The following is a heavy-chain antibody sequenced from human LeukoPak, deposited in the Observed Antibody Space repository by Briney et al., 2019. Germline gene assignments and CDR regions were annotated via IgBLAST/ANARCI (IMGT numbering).Heavy chain of an antibody. V-gene: IGHV1-2*02. Sequence: ASVTVSCTASGYTFTGYYMHWVRQAPGQGLEWMGWINPNSGGTNYAQKFRGRVTMTRDTSISTAYMELSRLRSDDTAVYYCARAQYNWNYSSGYWGQGTLVTVSS. CDR1: GYTFTGYY. J-gene: IGHJ4*02. CDR2: INPNSGGT. D-gene: IGHD1-7*01. CDR3: ARAQYNWNYSSGY.